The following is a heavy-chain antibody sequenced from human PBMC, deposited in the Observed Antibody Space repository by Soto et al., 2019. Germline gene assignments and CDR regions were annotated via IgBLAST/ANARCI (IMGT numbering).Heavy chain of an antibody. J-gene: IGHJ5*02. Sequence: SETLSLTCNVSGGSISRYYWSWIRQPPGKGLEWIGYIHYSGSTKYNPSLKSRVTISADTSKNQFSLKLTSVTAADTAVYFCARVPAVASTIPSLWFDPWGQGTLVTVSS. D-gene: IGHD6-19*01. CDR2: IHYSGST. V-gene: IGHV4-59*01. CDR1: GGSISRYY. CDR3: ARVPAVASTIPSLWFDP.